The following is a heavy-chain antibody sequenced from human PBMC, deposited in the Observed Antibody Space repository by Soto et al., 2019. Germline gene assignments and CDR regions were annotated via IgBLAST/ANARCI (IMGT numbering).Heavy chain of an antibody. CDR2: ISGSGGST. D-gene: IGHD6-6*01. V-gene: IGHV3-23*01. Sequence: GRSLRRSCAASGITLSSYAMSWVRQAPGKGLEWVSAISGSGGSTYYADSVKGRFTISRDNSKNTLYLQMNSLRAEDTAVYYCPKATRVAARNSGYWRQRPLVTVSS. J-gene: IGHJ4*02. CDR3: PKATRVAARNSGY. CDR1: GITLSSYA.